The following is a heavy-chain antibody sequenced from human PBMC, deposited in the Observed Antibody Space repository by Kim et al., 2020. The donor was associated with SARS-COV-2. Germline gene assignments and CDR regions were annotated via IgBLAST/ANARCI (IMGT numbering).Heavy chain of an antibody. CDR2: INHSGST. CDR1: GGSFSGYY. V-gene: IGHV4-34*01. CDR3: ARGRQWLVLGWFDP. D-gene: IGHD6-19*01. Sequence: SETLSLTCAVYGGSFSGYYWSWIRQPPGKGLEWIGEINHSGSTNYNPSLKSRVTISVDTSKNQFSLKLSSVTAADTAVYYCARGRQWLVLGWFDPWGQGTLVTVSS. J-gene: IGHJ5*02.